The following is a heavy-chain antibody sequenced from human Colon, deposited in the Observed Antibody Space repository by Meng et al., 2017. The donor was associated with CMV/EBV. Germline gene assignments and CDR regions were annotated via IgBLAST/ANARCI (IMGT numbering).Heavy chain of an antibody. CDR1: GFTFSNSW. D-gene: IGHD3-10*02. CDR2: IYSGGPM. V-gene: IGHV3-53*01. CDR3: ARGSGPLFPGAFDI. J-gene: IGHJ3*02. Sequence: GESLKISCAASGFTFSNSWMHWVRQAPGKGLVWVALIYSGGPMHYADSVKGRFTISRDNSKNILYLQMNSLRADDTAVYYCARGSGPLFPGAFDIWGQGTMVTVSS.